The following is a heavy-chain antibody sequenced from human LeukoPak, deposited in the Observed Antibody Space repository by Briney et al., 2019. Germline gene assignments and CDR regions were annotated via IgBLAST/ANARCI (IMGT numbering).Heavy chain of an antibody. CDR1: GFTFGSYG. Sequence: PGRSLRLSCAASGFTFGSYGMHWVRQAPGKGLEWVAVISYDGSNKYYADSVKGRFTISRDNSKNTLYLQMNSLRAEDTAVYYCAKLVEYSSSSSYWGQGTLVTVSS. V-gene: IGHV3-30*18. J-gene: IGHJ4*02. CDR2: ISYDGSNK. D-gene: IGHD6-6*01. CDR3: AKLVEYSSSSSY.